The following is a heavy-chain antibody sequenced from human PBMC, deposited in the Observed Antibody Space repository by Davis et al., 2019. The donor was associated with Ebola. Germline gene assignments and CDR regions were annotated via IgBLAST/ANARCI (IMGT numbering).Heavy chain of an antibody. CDR3: ARAVNGNYGNFDY. J-gene: IGHJ4*02. CDR1: GFTFSSYW. D-gene: IGHD1-7*01. CDR2: ISPDGSST. Sequence: GESLKISCAASGFTFSSYWMHWVRQAPGKGLVWVSRISPDGSSTSYADSVRFTISRDIAKNTLYLQVNSLRAEDTAVYYCARAVNGNYGNFDYWGQGTLVTVSS. V-gene: IGHV3-74*01.